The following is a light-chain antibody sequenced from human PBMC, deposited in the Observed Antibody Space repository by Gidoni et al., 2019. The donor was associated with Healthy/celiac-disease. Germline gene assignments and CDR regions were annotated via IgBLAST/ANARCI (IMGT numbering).Light chain of an antibody. J-gene: IGKJ4*01. V-gene: IGKV1-33*01. CDR2: DES. Sequence: DIQMTQSPSSLSASVGDRVTITCQASQDISNYLNWYQQKPGKAPKLLIYDESNLETGVPSRFVGSGSGTDFTFTISSLQPEDIATYYCQQYDNLPLTFGGXTKVEIK. CDR3: QQYDNLPLT. CDR1: QDISNY.